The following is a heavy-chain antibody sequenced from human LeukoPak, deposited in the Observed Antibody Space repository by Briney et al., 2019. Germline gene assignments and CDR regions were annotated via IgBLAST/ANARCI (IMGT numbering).Heavy chain of an antibody. Sequence: PSETLFLTCTVSGGSVSSGRYYWSWIRQPPGKGLEWIGYIYCSGSTNYNPSLKSRVTISVDTSKNQFSLKLSSVTAADTAVYYCARAEVSIDAFDIWGQGTMVTVSS. CDR3: ARAEVSIDAFDI. V-gene: IGHV4-61*01. J-gene: IGHJ3*02. CDR1: GGSVSSGRYY. CDR2: IYCSGST.